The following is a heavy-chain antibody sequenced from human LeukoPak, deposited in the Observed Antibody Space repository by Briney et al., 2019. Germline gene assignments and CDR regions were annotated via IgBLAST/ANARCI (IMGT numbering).Heavy chain of an antibody. J-gene: IGHJ4*02. CDR3: ASLAWVRGVISPTKTFDY. V-gene: IGHV3-30*04. CDR1: GFTFSSYA. D-gene: IGHD3-10*01. Sequence: GGSLRLSCAASGFTFSSYAMHWVRQAPGKGLEWVAVISYDGSNKYYADSVKGRFTISRDNSKNTLYLQMNSLRAEDTAVYYCASLAWVRGVISPTKTFDYWGQGTLVTVSS. CDR2: ISYDGSNK.